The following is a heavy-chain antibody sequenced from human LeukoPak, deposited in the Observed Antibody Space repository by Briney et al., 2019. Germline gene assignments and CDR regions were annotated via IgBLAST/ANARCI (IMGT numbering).Heavy chain of an antibody. V-gene: IGHV3-23*01. CDR3: AKGLGYDFRSGAFDI. CDR2: ISGSGGST. Sequence: GGSLRLSCAASGFTFSSYGMHWVRQAPGKGLEWVSAISGSGGSTYYADSVKGRFTISRDNSKNTLYLQMNSLRAEDTAVYYCAKGLGYDFRSGAFDIWGQGTMVTVSS. J-gene: IGHJ3*02. CDR1: GFTFSSYG. D-gene: IGHD3-3*01.